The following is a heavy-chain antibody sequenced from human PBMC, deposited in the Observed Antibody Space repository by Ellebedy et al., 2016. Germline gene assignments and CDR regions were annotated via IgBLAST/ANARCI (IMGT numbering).Heavy chain of an antibody. CDR3: ARESDCSGGSCYLEIQLWLRGYYYYGMDV. Sequence: GGSLRLSCAASGFTFSSYSMNWVRQAPGKGLEWVSSISSSSSYIYYADSVKGRFTISRDNAKNSLYLQMNSLRAEDTAVYYCARESDCSGGSCYLEIQLWLRGYYYYGMDVWGQGTTVTVSS. D-gene: IGHD2-15*01. CDR1: GFTFSSYS. V-gene: IGHV3-21*01. CDR2: ISSSSSYI. J-gene: IGHJ6*02.